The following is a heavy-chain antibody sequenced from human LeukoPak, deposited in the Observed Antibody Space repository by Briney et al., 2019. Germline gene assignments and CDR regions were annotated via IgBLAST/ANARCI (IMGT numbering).Heavy chain of an antibody. J-gene: IGHJ3*02. CDR2: IYTSGST. Sequence: SETLSLACTVSGNSISTYYWSWIRQPAGKGLEWIGRIYTSGSTNYNPSLKSRVTMSIDTSKSQFSLKLSSVTAADTAVYYCARLPTVVTRVAFDIWGQGAMVTVSS. CDR3: ARLPTVVTRVAFDI. D-gene: IGHD4-23*01. CDR1: GNSISTYY. V-gene: IGHV4-4*07.